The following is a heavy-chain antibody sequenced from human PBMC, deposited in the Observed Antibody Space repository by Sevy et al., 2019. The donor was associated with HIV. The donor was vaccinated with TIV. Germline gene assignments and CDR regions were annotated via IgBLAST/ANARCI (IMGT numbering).Heavy chain of an antibody. CDR1: GFTVSSYG. Sequence: GGSLRLSCAASGFTVSSYGMSWVRQAPGKGLKWVSGFSGSGSSAYYADSVKGRFTISRDISKNTLNLQMNSLRVEDTAVYFCAKDRSNCIPSAGTLDYWGQGTLVTVSS. CDR3: AKDRSNCIPSAGTLDY. D-gene: IGHD6-13*01. CDR2: FSGSGSSA. V-gene: IGHV3-23*01. J-gene: IGHJ4*02.